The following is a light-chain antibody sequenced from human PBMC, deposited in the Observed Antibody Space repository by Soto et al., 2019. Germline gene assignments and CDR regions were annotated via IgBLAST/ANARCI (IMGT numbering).Light chain of an antibody. CDR1: QSISSW. CDR3: QQYNSYPWT. V-gene: IGKV1-5*01. J-gene: IGKJ1*01. CDR2: DAS. Sequence: DIHMTPSPSTLSASVGDRVTITCRASQSISSWLAWYQQTPGKAPKLLIYDASSLASGVPSRFSGSGSGTEFTLTISSLQPDDFATYYCQQYNSYPWTFGQGTKVDIK.